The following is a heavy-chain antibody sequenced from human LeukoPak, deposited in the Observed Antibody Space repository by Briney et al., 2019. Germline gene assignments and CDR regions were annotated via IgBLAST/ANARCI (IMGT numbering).Heavy chain of an antibody. J-gene: IGHJ5*02. D-gene: IGHD2-2*02. V-gene: IGHV4-34*01. CDR3: ARVVAVVPAAIRLRNWFDP. Sequence: SETLSLTCAVYGGSFSGYYWSWIRQPPGKGLEWIGEINHSGSTNYNPSLKSRVTISVDTSKNQFSLKLSSVTAADTAVYYCARVVAVVPAAIRLRNWFDPWGQGTLVTVSS. CDR1: GGSFSGYY. CDR2: INHSGST.